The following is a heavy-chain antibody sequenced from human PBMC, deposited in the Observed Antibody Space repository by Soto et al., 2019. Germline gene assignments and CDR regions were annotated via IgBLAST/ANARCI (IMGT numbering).Heavy chain of an antibody. Sequence: QVQLEQSGGEVKKPGSSVKVSCKASGVTFSKFIMTWVRQAPGLGLEWVGGIIPIFGTANYAQKFQGRVTITADEATITSYLEVSNLRSEDKAVYYCAKIRYSSPMGYYYGMDVWGQGTAVTVSS. V-gene: IGHV1-69*01. CDR1: GVTFSKFI. J-gene: IGHJ6*01. CDR3: AKIRYSSPMGYYYGMDV. D-gene: IGHD6-19*01. CDR2: IIPIFGTA.